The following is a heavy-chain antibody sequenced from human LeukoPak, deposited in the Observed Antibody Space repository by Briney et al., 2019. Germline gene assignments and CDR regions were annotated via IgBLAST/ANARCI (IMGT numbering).Heavy chain of an antibody. J-gene: IGHJ4*02. CDR3: ARHGSWSFDY. Sequence: GGSLRLSCAASGFTFSSHAMSWVRQAPGKGLEWVSAITSGSGSNVYYTDSLKGRFTISRDNSKNTLYLHMYSLRAEDTAVYYCARHGSWSFDYWGQGTLLTVSA. V-gene: IGHV3-23*01. CDR2: ITSGSGSNV. D-gene: IGHD6-13*01. CDR1: GFTFSSHA.